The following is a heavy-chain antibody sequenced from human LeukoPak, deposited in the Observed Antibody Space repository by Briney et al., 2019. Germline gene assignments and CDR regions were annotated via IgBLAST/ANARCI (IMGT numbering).Heavy chain of an antibody. J-gene: IGHJ4*02. CDR1: AGSISSYY. CDR3: ARVVESIAAAGTNFDY. Sequence: SETLSLTCTVSAGSISSYYWSWIRQPPGKGLEWIGYIYYSGNSNYNPSLKSRVTISADTSKNEFSLKLSSVTAAGTAVYYCARVVESIAAAGTNFDYWGQGTLVTVSS. V-gene: IGHV4-59*01. CDR2: IYYSGNS. D-gene: IGHD6-13*01.